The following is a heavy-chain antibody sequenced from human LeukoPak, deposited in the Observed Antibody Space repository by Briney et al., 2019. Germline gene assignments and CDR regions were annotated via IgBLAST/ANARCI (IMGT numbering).Heavy chain of an antibody. J-gene: IGHJ6*03. D-gene: IGHD2-2*01. CDR2: VRSTSYGGAT. CDR1: GFPFGDYA. V-gene: IGHV3-49*03. Sequence: GGPLRLSCAPCGFPFGDYAMSWFRQAPGKGREGVGFVRSTSYGGATDYAASVKGRVTISRDDPKSIVYLLMNSLKTEDTAVYYCTRLRQDCSRDSCYYYFYYYYMDVWGKGTTVTVSS. CDR3: TRLRQDCSRDSCYYYFYYYYMDV.